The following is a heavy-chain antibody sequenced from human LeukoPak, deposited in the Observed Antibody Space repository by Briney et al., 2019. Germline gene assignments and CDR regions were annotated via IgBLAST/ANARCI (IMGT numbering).Heavy chain of an antibody. V-gene: IGHV1-69*06. CDR2: IIPIFGTA. CDR3: ARDWRGSGWIPKVEYFQH. Sequence: SVKVSCKASGYTFTSYGISWVRQAPGQGLEWMGGIIPIFGTANYAQKFQGRATITADKSTSTAYMELSSLRSEDTAVYYCARDWRGSGWIPKVEYFQHWGQGTLVTVSS. CDR1: GYTFTSYG. J-gene: IGHJ1*01. D-gene: IGHD6-19*01.